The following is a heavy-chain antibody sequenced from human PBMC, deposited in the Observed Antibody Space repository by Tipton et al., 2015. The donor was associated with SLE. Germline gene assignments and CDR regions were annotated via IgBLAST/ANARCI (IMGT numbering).Heavy chain of an antibody. J-gene: IGHJ6*02. CDR2: ISSSSSYI. V-gene: IGHV3-21*01. D-gene: IGHD2-2*02. Sequence: SLRLSCAASGFTFSSYSMNWVRQAPGKGLEWVSSISSSSSYIYYADSVKGRFTISRDNTKNSLYLQMNSLRPEDTAVYYCARRDCSSTSCHNGGDYYYGMDVGGQGPTVTVSS. CDR3: ARRDCSSTSCHNGGDYYYGMDV. CDR1: GFTFSSYS.